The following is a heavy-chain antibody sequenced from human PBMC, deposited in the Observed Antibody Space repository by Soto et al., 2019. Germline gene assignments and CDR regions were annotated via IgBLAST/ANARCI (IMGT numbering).Heavy chain of an antibody. CDR3: TRGPPRVQWFDP. CDR1: GGAVISGTYY. Sequence: SETLSLTSTVSGGAVISGTYYWSWIRQPPGKGLEWIGHIYFTGSTNYNPSLKSRVTMSLDTSRNQFSLKLSSVTAADTAVYYCTRGPPRVQWFDPWGLGTLVTVSS. CDR2: IYFTGST. V-gene: IGHV4-61*01. J-gene: IGHJ5*02.